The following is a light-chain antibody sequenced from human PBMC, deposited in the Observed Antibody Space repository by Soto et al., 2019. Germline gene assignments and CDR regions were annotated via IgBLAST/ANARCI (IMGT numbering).Light chain of an antibody. CDR2: EGS. CDR1: SSDVGSYNL. CDR3: CSYAAKVV. V-gene: IGLV2-23*01. Sequence: QSALTQPASVSGSPGQSITISCTGTSSDVGSYNLVSWYQQHPGKAPKLMIYEGSTRPSGVSNRFSGSKSGNTASLTISGLQAEDEADYYCCSYAAKVVFGGGTKLTVL. J-gene: IGLJ2*01.